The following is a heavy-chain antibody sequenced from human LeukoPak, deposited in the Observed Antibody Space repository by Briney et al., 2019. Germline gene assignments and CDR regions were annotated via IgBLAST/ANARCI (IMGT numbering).Heavy chain of an antibody. V-gene: IGHV3-48*01. Sequence: GGSLRLSCAASGFTFSNYGIHWVRQAPGKGLEWVSYISGSSSIIYYADSVKGRFTISRDDAKNSLYLQMNSLRVEDTAVYYCARAKRNGFDIWGQGTMVTVSS. CDR3: ARAKRNGFDI. CDR1: GFTFSNYG. J-gene: IGHJ3*02. CDR2: ISGSSSII.